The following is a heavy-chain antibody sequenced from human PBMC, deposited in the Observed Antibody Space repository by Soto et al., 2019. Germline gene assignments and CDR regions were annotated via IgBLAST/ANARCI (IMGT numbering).Heavy chain of an antibody. CDR2: ISYDGSNK. D-gene: IGHD3-10*01. J-gene: IGHJ6*02. V-gene: IGHV3-30*18. CDR3: AKDVGGGHYYYYGMDV. CDR1: GFTFSSYG. Sequence: QVQLVESGGGVVQPGRSLRLSCAASGFTFSSYGMHWVRQAPGKGLEWVAVISYDGSNKYYADSVKGRFTISRDNSKNKLYLQMNSLRAEDTAVYYCAKDVGGGHYYYYGMDVWGQGTTVTVSS.